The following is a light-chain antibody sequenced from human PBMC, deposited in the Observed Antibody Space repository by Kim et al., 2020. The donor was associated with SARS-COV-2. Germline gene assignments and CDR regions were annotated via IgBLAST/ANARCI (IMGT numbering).Light chain of an antibody. V-gene: IGLV2-14*03. Sequence: QAVLTQPASVSGSPGQSITISCTGTSSDVGGYIFVSWYQQQPGKAPKLILYDVSARPSGVSNRFSGYKSGNTAYLTISGLQAEDEADYYCSSYTSSSTLVFGGGTQLTVL. CDR3: SSYTSSSTLV. CDR1: SSDVGGYIF. J-gene: IGLJ2*01. CDR2: DVS.